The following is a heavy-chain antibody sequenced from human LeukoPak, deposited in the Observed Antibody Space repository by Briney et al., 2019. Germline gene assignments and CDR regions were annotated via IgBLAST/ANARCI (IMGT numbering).Heavy chain of an antibody. CDR3: ARVLAAAGTPPYYYYGMDV. V-gene: IGHV4-59*01. CDR1: GGSISSYY. J-gene: IGHJ6*02. CDR2: IYYSGST. D-gene: IGHD6-13*01. Sequence: SETLSLTCTVSGGSISSYYWSWIRQPPGKGLEWIGYIYYSGSTNYNPSLKSRVTISVDTSKNQFSLKLSSVIAADTAVYYCARVLAAAGTPPYYYYGMDVWGQGTTVTVSS.